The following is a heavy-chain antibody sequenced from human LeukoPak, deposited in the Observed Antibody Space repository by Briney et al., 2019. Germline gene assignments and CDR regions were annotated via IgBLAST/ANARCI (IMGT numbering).Heavy chain of an antibody. V-gene: IGHV3-53*04. CDR1: GFTVSSNY. Sequence: GGSLRLSCAASGFTVSSNYMSWVRQAPGKGLEWVSVIYSGGSTYYADSVKGRFTISRHNSKNTLYLQMNSLRAEDTAVYYCARDLGNYDFWSGYSMPSWGQGTLVTVSS. D-gene: IGHD3-3*01. CDR2: IYSGGST. CDR3: ARDLGNYDFWSGYSMPS. J-gene: IGHJ5*02.